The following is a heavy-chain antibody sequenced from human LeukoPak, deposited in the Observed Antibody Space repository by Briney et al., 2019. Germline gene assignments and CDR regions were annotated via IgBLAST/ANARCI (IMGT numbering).Heavy chain of an antibody. V-gene: IGHV3-11*01. CDR3: VRIKRVLRYFDWLFLFDY. J-gene: IGHJ4*02. CDR1: GFTFSDYY. CDR2: ISSSGSTI. Sequence: GGSLRLSCAASGFTFSDYYMSWIRQAPGKGLEWVSYISSSGSTIYYADSVKGRFTISRDNAKNSLYLQMNSLRAEDTAVYYCVRIKRVLRYFDWLFLFDYWGQGTLVTVSS. D-gene: IGHD3-9*01.